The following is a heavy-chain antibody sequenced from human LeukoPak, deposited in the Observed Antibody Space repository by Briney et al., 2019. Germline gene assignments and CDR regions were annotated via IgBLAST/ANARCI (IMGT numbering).Heavy chain of an antibody. J-gene: IGHJ4*02. D-gene: IGHD3-10*01. CDR3: ARDRGVLYYFDN. CDR2: VAHDGSNK. V-gene: IGHV3-30*04. Sequence: GGSLTLSCAASGFSFSNYAMHWVRQAPGKGLEWVAVVAHDGSNKYFADFVRGRFTISRDNSKNTLYLQMNSLSSEDTGFYYCARDRGVLYYFDNWGQGTLVTVSS. CDR1: GFSFSNYA.